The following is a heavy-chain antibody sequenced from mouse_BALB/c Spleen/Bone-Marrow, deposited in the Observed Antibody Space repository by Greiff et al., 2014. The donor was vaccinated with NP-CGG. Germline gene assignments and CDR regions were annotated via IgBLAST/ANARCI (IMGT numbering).Heavy chain of an antibody. V-gene: IGHV5-17*02. CDR1: GFTLSSFG. J-gene: IGHJ2*01. D-gene: IGHD1-1*01. CDR3: ARLRRYYGYFDY. Sequence: EVNVVESGGGLVQPGGSRKLSCAASGFTLSSFGMHWVRQAPEKGLEWVAYISSGSSTIYYADTVKGRFTISRDNPKNTLFLQMTSLRSEDTAMYYCARLRRYYGYFDYWGQGTTLTVSS. CDR2: ISSGSSTI.